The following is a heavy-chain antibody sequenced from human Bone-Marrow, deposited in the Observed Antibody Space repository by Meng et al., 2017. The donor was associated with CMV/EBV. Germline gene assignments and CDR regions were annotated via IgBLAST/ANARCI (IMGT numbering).Heavy chain of an antibody. Sequence: ASVKVSCKASGYTFTSYDINWVRQATGQGLEWMGWMNPNSGNTGYAQKFQGRVTMTRNTSISTAYMGLSSLRAEDPAVYCWARGPLQLDVHFDYWGQGTLVTVSS. V-gene: IGHV1-8*01. J-gene: IGHJ4*02. D-gene: IGHD6-6*01. CDR3: ARGPLQLDVHFDY. CDR2: MNPNSGNT. CDR1: GYTFTSYD.